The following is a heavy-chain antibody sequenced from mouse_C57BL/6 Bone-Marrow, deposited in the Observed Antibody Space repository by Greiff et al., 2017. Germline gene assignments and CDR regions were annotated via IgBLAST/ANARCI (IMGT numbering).Heavy chain of an antibody. D-gene: IGHD1-1*01. CDR2: IDPSDSYT. V-gene: IGHV1-59*01. CDR1: GYTFTSYW. CDR3: ARPQLRDYSRLYYFDY. Sequence: QVQLQQPGAELVRPGTSVKLSCKASGYTFTSYWMHWVKQRPGQGLEWIGVIDPSDSYTNYNQKFKGKATLTVDTSSSTAYMQLSSLTSEDSAVYYCARPQLRDYSRLYYFDYWGQGTTLSVSS. J-gene: IGHJ2*01.